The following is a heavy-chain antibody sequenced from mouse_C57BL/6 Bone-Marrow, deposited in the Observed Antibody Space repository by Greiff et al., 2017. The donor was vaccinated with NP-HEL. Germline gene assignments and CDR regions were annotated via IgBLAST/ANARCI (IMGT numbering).Heavy chain of an antibody. CDR1: GFTFSDYG. Sequence: EVMLVESGGGLVKPGGSLKLSCAASGFTFSDYGMHWVRQAPEKGLEWVAYISSGSSTIYYADTVKGRFTISRDNAKNTLFLQMTSLRAEDTAMYYCASPPVTTVVATDGYFEVWGTGTTVTVSS. J-gene: IGHJ1*03. V-gene: IGHV5-17*01. CDR3: ASPPVTTVVATDGYFEV. CDR2: ISSGSSTI. D-gene: IGHD1-1*01.